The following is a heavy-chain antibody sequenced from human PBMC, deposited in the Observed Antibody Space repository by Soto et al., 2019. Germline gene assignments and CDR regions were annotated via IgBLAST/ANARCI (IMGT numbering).Heavy chain of an antibody. D-gene: IGHD1-1*01. CDR3: ARDLWVEPELYYYGMDV. Sequence: SETLSLTCAVYGESFSGYYWSWIRQPPGKGLEWIGEIHDSGTTYYNPSLKSRLTISVDTSKNHFSLRLTSVTAADTAVYYCARDLWVEPELYYYGMDVWGQGTTVTVSS. J-gene: IGHJ6*02. CDR2: IHDSGTT. CDR1: GESFSGYY. V-gene: IGHV4-34*01.